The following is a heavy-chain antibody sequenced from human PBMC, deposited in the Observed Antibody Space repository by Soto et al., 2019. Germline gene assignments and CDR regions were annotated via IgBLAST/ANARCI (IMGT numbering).Heavy chain of an antibody. J-gene: IGHJ3*02. Sequence: QVQLQESGPGLVKPSQTLSLTCTISGGSISSGDSYWSWIRQPPGKGLEWIGYIHHSGSTYYMPSLNSPATLSLDTPKNQFSLKLNSVTAADTAVYYCARAFCYVHSSDYSLKDVFDTWGQGTLVTVSS. CDR1: GGSISSGDSY. V-gene: IGHV4-30-4*01. CDR3: ARAFCYVHSSDYSLKDVFDT. CDR2: IHHSGST. D-gene: IGHD6-19*01.